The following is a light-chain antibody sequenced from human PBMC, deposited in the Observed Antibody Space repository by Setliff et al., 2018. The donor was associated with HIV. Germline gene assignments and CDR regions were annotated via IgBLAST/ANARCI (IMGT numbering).Light chain of an antibody. V-gene: IGKV3D-15*01. CDR2: GAS. J-gene: IGKJ1*01. Sequence: EVVMTQSPAIMSGSPGQRATLSCRTSQSVGRDLAWYQQRPGQAPRLLIYGASTRATGIPARFSAGGSTTGFTLTISSLESEDFAIYYCQQYYNWPRTFGQGTKVDIK. CDR3: QQYYNWPRT. CDR1: QSVGRD.